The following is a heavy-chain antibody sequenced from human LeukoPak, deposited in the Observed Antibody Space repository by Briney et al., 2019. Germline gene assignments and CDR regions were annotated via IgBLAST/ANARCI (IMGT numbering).Heavy chain of an antibody. J-gene: IGHJ1*01. CDR1: GGSFSGYY. V-gene: IGHV4-34*01. CDR3: ARVGIAVAGTRYFQH. Sequence: ASETLSLTCAVYGGSFSGYYWSWIRQPPGKGLEWIGEINHSGSTNYNPSLKSRVTISVDTSKNQFSLKLSSVTAADTAVYYCARVGIAVAGTRYFQHWGQGTLVTVSS. D-gene: IGHD6-19*01. CDR2: INHSGST.